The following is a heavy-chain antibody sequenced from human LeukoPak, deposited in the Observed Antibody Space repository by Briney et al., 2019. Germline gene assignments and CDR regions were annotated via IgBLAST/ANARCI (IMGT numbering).Heavy chain of an antibody. D-gene: IGHD3-22*01. CDR3: ARGASSHYYDSSGYYGRRRKFYYMDV. J-gene: IGHJ6*03. CDR1: GYTFTSYD. CDR2: MNPNSGNT. Sequence: ASVKVSCKASGYTFTSYDINWVRQATGQGLEWMGWMNPNSGNTGYAQKFQGRVTMTRNTSISTAYMELSSLRSEDTAVYYCARGASSHYYDSSGYYGRRRKFYYMDVWGKGTTVTISS. V-gene: IGHV1-8*01.